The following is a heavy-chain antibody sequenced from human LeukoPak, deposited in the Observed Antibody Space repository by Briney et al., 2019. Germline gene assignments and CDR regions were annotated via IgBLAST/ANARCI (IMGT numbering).Heavy chain of an antibody. J-gene: IGHJ4*02. CDR2: ISSSGGST. D-gene: IGHD5-18*01. CDR1: GFTFSSYA. V-gene: IGHV3-23*01. Sequence: GGSLRLSCAASGFTFSSYAMSWVRQAARKGLEWVSSISSSGGSTYYADSVRGRFTISRDYSKNTLYLQMNSLRAEDTAVYYCAKDLYTYGTTPLDYWGQGTLVTVSS. CDR3: AKDLYTYGTTPLDY.